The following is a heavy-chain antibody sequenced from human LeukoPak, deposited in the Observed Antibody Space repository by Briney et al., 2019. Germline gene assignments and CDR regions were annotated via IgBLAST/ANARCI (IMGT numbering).Heavy chain of an antibody. J-gene: IGHJ5*02. V-gene: IGHV1-69*13. D-gene: IGHD3-10*01. Sequence: ASVKVSCKASGGTFSSYAISWVRQAPGQGLEWMGGIIPIFGTANYAQKFQGRVTITADESTSTAYMELSSLRSEDTAVYSCASNREYGSGSYRGFDPWGQGTLVTVSS. CDR1: GGTFSSYA. CDR3: ASNREYGSGSYRGFDP. CDR2: IIPIFGTA.